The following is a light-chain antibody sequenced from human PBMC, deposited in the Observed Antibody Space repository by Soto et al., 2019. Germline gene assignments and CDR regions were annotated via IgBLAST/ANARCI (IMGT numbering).Light chain of an antibody. J-gene: IGLJ2*01. Sequence: QSALTQPPSASGSPGQSVTISCTGTSTDIGGYNFVSWYQQQPGKAPTLLIYEVYKRPSGVPDRFSGSKSGNTASLTVSGLEGEDEADYHRTSFARCKDPCVVSGGGTKRTVL. CDR1: STDIGGYNF. CDR2: EVY. V-gene: IGLV2-8*01. CDR3: TSFARCKDPCVV.